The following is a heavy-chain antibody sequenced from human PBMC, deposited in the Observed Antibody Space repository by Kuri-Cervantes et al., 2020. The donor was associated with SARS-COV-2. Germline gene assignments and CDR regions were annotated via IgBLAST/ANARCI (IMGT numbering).Heavy chain of an antibody. CDR2: ISYDGSNK. V-gene: IGHV3-30-3*01. Sequence: GGFLRLSFAASGFTFSSYAMHWVRQAPGKGLEWVAVISYDGSNKYYADSVKGRFTISRDNSKNTLYLQMNSLRAEDTAVYYCARQGGRAIYFDYRGQGTLVTVSS. J-gene: IGHJ4*02. CDR1: GFTFSSYA. CDR3: ARQGGRAIYFDY. D-gene: IGHD6-25*01.